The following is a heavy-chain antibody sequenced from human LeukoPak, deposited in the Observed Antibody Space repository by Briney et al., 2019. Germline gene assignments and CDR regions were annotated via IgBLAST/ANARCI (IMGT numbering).Heavy chain of an antibody. J-gene: IGHJ4*02. CDR3: ARVLTGGYSYGYFDY. CDR1: GGSISSYY. CDR2: IYYSGST. D-gene: IGHD5-18*01. V-gene: IGHV4-59*01. Sequence: SETLSLNCSVSGGSISSYYWSWIRQRPGKGLEWIGYIYYSGSTNYNPSLKSRVTISVDTSKNQFSLKLSSVTAADTAVYYCARVLTGGYSYGYFDYWGQGTLVTVSS.